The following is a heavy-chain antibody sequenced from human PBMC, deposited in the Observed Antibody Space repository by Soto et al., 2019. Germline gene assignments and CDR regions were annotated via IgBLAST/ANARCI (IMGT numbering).Heavy chain of an antibody. V-gene: IGHV4-31*03. CDR1: GLDVSRGGSY. D-gene: IGHD2-15*01. CDR2: IYYTGET. J-gene: IGHJ5*02. Sequence: QVQLQESGPSLVRPSQTLSLTCSVSGLDVSRGGSYWGWIRQLPGKGLEWIGYIYYTGETFCNPSXXXRXXESTDTSKHQCSLKLRSVPAADTAVYYCARSVVGAQSQTDPWGQGTLVTVSS. CDR3: ARSVVGAQSQTDP.